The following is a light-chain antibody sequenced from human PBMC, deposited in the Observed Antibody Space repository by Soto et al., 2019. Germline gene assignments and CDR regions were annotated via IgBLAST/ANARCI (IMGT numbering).Light chain of an antibody. CDR2: DVS. CDR3: ISYAGSSIWV. V-gene: IGLV2-8*01. Sequence: HSALTQPPSASGSPGQSVTISCTGTSSDVGAYNYVSWYQQHPGKAPKLMIYDVSKRPSGVPDRFSGSKSGNTASLTVSGLQAEDEADYYCISYAGSSIWVFGGGTKLTVL. CDR1: SSDVGAYNY. J-gene: IGLJ3*02.